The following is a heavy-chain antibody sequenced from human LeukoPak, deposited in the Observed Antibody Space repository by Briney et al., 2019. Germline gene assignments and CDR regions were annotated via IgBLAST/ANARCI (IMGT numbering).Heavy chain of an antibody. CDR3: ARKGSSSWSNYFDY. Sequence: ASVKVSCKASGYTFTGYYMHWVGQAPGQGLEWMGWINPNSGGTNYAQKFQGRVTMTRDTSISTAYMELSRLRSDDTAVYYCARKGSSSWSNYFDYWGQGTLVTVSS. CDR2: INPNSGGT. V-gene: IGHV1-2*02. D-gene: IGHD6-13*01. CDR1: GYTFTGYY. J-gene: IGHJ4*02.